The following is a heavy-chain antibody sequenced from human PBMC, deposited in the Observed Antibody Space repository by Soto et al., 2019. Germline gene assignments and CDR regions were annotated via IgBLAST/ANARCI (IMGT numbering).Heavy chain of an antibody. V-gene: IGHV3-23*01. CDR1: GFTFSSYA. Sequence: EVLLLESGGGLVQPGGSLRLSCAASGFTFSSYAMSWVRQAPGKGLEWVSTISGSGGTTYYTNSVRGRFTISRDNSKNTLFLQMNSLRAEDTAVYYCASGGLPASYYYMDVWGKGTTVTVSS. J-gene: IGHJ6*03. CDR3: ASGGLPASYYYMDV. CDR2: ISGSGGTT. D-gene: IGHD2-21*01.